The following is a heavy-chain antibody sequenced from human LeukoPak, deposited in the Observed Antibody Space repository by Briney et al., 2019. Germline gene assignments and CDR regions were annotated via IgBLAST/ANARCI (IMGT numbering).Heavy chain of an antibody. Sequence: PSETLSLTCAVSGYSISSGYYWGWIRQPPGKGLEWIGSIYHSGSTYYNPSLKSRVTISVDTSKNQFSLKLSSVTAADTAVYYCARHPSHYDFWSGPPTDYWGQGTLVTDSS. J-gene: IGHJ4*02. CDR3: ARHPSHYDFWSGPPTDY. V-gene: IGHV4-38-2*01. CDR2: IYHSGST. D-gene: IGHD3-3*01. CDR1: GYSISSGYY.